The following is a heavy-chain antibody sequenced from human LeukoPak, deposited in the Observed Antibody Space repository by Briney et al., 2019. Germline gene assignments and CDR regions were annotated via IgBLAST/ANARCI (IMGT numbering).Heavy chain of an antibody. D-gene: IGHD6-13*01. CDR3: ARPTSPYSSSWYSYYFDY. CDR1: GYSISSGYY. V-gene: IGHV4-38-2*02. J-gene: IGHJ4*02. Sequence: PSETLSLTCTVSGYSISSGYYWSWIRQPPGKGLEWIGEINHSGSTNYNPSLKSRVTISVDTSKNQFSLKLSSVTAADTAVYYCARPTSPYSSSWYSYYFDYWGQGTLVTVSS. CDR2: INHSGST.